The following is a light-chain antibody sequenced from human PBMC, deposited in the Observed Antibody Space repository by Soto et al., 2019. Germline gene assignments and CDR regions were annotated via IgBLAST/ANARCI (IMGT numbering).Light chain of an antibody. V-gene: IGKV3-15*01. Sequence: EIVLTQSPVTLSASPGERATLSCRAGQSIGSDLAWYQQKPGQAPRLLIYAVSTRATDIPARFSGSGSGTEFTLTISSLQSEDFAVYYCHQYHGWPITFGGGTKVEI. CDR1: QSIGSD. J-gene: IGKJ4*01. CDR3: HQYHGWPIT. CDR2: AVS.